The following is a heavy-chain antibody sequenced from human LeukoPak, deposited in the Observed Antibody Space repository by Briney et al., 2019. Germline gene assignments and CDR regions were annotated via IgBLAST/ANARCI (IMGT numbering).Heavy chain of an antibody. CDR1: GGSISSGSYY. CDR2: IYTSGST. CDR3: ARERGAPYFDY. Sequence: SQALSLTCTVSGGSISSGSYYWSWIRQPAGKGLEWIGRIYTSGSTNYNPSLKSRVTISVDTSKNQFSLKLSSVTAADTAVYYCARERGAPYFDYWGQGTLVTVSS. V-gene: IGHV4-61*02. J-gene: IGHJ4*02.